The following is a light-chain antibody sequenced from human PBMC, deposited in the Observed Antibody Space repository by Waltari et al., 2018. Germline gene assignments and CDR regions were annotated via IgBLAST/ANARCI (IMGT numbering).Light chain of an antibody. CDR3: QQRSYWPPT. V-gene: IGKV3-11*01. Sequence: EIVLTQSPATLFLSPGERATLSCRARQSVNSYLAWYQQKPGQTPRLLIYDASNRATGIPARFSCSGSETDFTLTISSLEPEDFAVYYCQQRSYWPPTFGGGTKVEIK. CDR1: QSVNSY. CDR2: DAS. J-gene: IGKJ4*01.